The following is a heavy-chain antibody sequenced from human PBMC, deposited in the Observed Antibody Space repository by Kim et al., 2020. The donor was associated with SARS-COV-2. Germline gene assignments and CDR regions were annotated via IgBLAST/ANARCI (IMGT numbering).Heavy chain of an antibody. CDR3: ARHSSVFRYSYANDAFDI. V-gene: IGHV4-39*01. D-gene: IGHD5-18*01. J-gene: IGHJ3*02. Sequence: KSRVTISVDTSKNQFSLKLSSVTAADTAVYYCARHSSVFRYSYANDAFDIWGQGTMVTVSS.